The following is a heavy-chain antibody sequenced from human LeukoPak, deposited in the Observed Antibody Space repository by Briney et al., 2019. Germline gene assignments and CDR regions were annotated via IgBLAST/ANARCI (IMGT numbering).Heavy chain of an antibody. D-gene: IGHD3-22*01. CDR3: ARGSDYYDSSGYYWIEYFQH. Sequence: ASVKVSCKASGYTFTSYAMNWVRQAPGQGLEWMGWINTNTGNPTYAQGFTGRFVFSLDTSVSTAYLQISSLKAEDTAVYYCARGSDYYDSSGYYWIEYFQHWGQGTLVTVSS. CDR2: INTNTGNP. CDR1: GYTFTSYA. J-gene: IGHJ1*01. V-gene: IGHV7-4-1*02.